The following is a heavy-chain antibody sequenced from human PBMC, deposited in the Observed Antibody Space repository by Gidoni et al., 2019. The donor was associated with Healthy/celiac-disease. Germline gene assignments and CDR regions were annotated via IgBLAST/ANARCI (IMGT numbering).Heavy chain of an antibody. J-gene: IGHJ4*02. CDR1: GTTVSSYA. CDR3: ARGDLAVAGTWDYFDY. V-gene: IGHV1-69*01. Sequence: QVQLVQYGAGVHHPGSSVKPCSKASGTTVSSYAISWVRQAPGQGLEWMGGIIPIFGTANYAQKFQGRVTITADESTSTAYMELSSLRSEDTAVYYCARGDLAVAGTWDYFDYWGQGTLVTVSS. D-gene: IGHD6-19*01. CDR2: IIPIFGTA.